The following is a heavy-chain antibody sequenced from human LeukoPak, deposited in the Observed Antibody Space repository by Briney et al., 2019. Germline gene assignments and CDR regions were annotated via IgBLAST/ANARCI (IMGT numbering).Heavy chain of an antibody. J-gene: IGHJ4*02. CDR1: GFTVSTSY. V-gene: IGHV3-53*01. Sequence: GGSLRLSCAAAGFTVSTSYMSWVRQAPGKGLEWVSIIYGDGTTYYADSVKGRFTISRDNSKITVCLQMNSLRPEDTAVYYCARRFITGWYLDYWGQGTLVTVSS. CDR2: IYGDGTT. D-gene: IGHD6-19*01. CDR3: ARRFITGWYLDY.